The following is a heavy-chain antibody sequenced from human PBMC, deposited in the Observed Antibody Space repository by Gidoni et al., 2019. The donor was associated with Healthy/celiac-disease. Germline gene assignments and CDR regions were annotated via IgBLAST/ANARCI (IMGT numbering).Heavy chain of an antibody. CDR3: ARPYYDFWSGGSSFDP. V-gene: IGHV1-2*06. D-gene: IGHD3-3*01. CDR1: GYPFTDYY. J-gene: IGHJ5*02. CDR2: INPNSGGT. Sequence: QVQLVQSGAEVKKPGSSVKVSCKASGYPFTDYYMHWVRQAPGKGLEWMGRINPNSGGTNYAQKFKCRVNMTRDTSISTAYMELSRLRYDDTAVYYGARPYYDFWSGGSSFDPWGQGTLVTVSS.